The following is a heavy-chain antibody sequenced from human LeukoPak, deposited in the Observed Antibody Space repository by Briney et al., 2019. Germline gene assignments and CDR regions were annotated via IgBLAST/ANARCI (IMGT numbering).Heavy chain of an antibody. J-gene: IGHJ4*02. CDR1: GYTFTSYG. CDR2: ISAYNGNT. V-gene: IGHV1-18*01. Sequence: ASVTVSCKASGYTFTSYGISWVRQAPGQGLEWMGWISAYNGNTNYAQKLQGRVTMTTDTSTSTAYMEQRSLRSDDTAVYYCARERGYYYGSGSNVDYWGQGTLVTVSS. D-gene: IGHD3-10*01. CDR3: ARERGYYYGSGSNVDY.